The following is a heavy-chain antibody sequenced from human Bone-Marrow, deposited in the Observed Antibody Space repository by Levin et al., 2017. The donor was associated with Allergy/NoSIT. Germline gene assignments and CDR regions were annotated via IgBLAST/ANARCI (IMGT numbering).Heavy chain of an antibody. CDR3: ARNLRVSLRLGPHYGLDV. Sequence: GGSLRLSCAASGFNFNTYLVHWVRQVPGKGLEWVAVISYDGETTSYADSVKGRFALSRESSKTTVFLQMNSLKVDATGVYYCARNLRVSLRLGPHYGLDVWGPGTTVSVSS. CDR2: ISYDGETT. J-gene: IGHJ6*02. CDR1: GFNFNTYL. V-gene: IGHV3-30*09. D-gene: IGHD6-6*01.